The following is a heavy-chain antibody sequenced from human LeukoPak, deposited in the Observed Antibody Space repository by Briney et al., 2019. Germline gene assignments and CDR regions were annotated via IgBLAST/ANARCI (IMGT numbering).Heavy chain of an antibody. CDR2: IYYSGST. CDR3: AREPYRYCSGGSCYPYNWFDP. V-gene: IGHV4-31*03. D-gene: IGHD2-15*01. CDR1: GGSISSGGYY. Sequence: SQTLSLTCTVSGGSISSGGYYWSWIRQDPGQGLEWIGYIYYSGSTYYNPSLKSRVTISVDTSKNQFSLKLSSVTAADTAVYYCAREPYRYCSGGSCYPYNWFDPWGQGTLVTVSS. J-gene: IGHJ5*02.